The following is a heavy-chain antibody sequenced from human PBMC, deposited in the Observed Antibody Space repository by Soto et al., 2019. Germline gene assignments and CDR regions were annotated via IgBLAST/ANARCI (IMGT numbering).Heavy chain of an antibody. CDR1: GFSLTTSGVG. V-gene: IGHV2-5*01. CDR2: IYWSGDE. J-gene: IGHJ3*01. CDR3: ARGIATRPVFAFDV. Sequence: SVPTLVNPTQTLTLTCSFSGFSLTTSGVGVGWVRQPPGKALEWLAHIYWSGDEHYRPSLKSRLSITKDASKNQVVLTMTNMDPVDTATYYCARGIATRPVFAFDVWGQGTMVTVS. D-gene: IGHD6-6*01.